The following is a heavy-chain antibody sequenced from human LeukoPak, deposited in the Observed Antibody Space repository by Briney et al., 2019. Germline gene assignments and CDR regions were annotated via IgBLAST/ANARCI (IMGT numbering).Heavy chain of an antibody. J-gene: IGHJ4*02. Sequence: PGGSLRLSCAASGVTFSSYGMSWVRQAPGKGLEWVSAISGSGGGTNYADSVKGRFTISRDNPKNTLYLQMNSLRAEDTAVYFCAKRGVVIRVFLVGFHKEAYYFDSWGQGALVTVSS. CDR3: AKRGVVIRVFLVGFHKEAYYFDS. CDR2: ISGSGGGT. CDR1: GVTFSSYG. D-gene: IGHD3-10*01. V-gene: IGHV3-23*01.